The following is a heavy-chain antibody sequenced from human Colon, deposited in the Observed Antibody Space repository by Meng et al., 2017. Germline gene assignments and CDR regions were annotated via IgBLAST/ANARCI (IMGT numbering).Heavy chain of an antibody. D-gene: IGHD6-19*01. CDR3: AKGRIEVAGTVDA. CDR1: GFTFSSYA. Sequence: GGSLRPSCAAYGFTFSSYAMSWVRQAPGKGLEWVSGISGSGDSTYYADSVKGRFTISRDISKNTLYLQTNSLRAEDTAVYYCAKGRIEVAGTVDAWGQGTLVTVSS. CDR2: ISGSGDST. J-gene: IGHJ5*02. V-gene: IGHV3-23*01.